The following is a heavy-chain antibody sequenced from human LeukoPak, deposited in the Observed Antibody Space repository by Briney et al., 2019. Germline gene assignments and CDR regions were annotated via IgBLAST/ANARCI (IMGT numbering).Heavy chain of an antibody. D-gene: IGHD2-15*01. CDR1: GFTFSSYE. V-gene: IGHV3-48*03. CDR3: ARSVVAAEDYYYGMDV. CDR2: ISSSDSTI. Sequence: GGSLRLSCAASGFTFSSYEMNWVRQAPGKGLEWVSYISSSDSTIYYADSVKGRFTISRDNAENSLYLQMNSLRAEDTAVYYCARSVVAAEDYYYGMDVWGQGTTVTVSS. J-gene: IGHJ6*02.